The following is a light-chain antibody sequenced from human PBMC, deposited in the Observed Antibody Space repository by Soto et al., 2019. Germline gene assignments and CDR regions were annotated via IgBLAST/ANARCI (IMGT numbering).Light chain of an antibody. Sequence: QSALTQPPSASGSPVQSVTISCTGTSSDVGGYNYVSWYQQHPGKAPKLIIYDVNKWPSGVPDRFSGSKSGNTASLTVSGLQAEDEADYYCAAWADSLSGVVFGGGTKVTVL. CDR3: AAWADSLSGVV. J-gene: IGLJ2*01. CDR2: DVN. CDR1: SSDVGGYNY. V-gene: IGLV2-8*01.